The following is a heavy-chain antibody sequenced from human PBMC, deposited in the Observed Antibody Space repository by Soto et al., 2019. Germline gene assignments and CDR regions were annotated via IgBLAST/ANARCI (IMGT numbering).Heavy chain of an antibody. Sequence: QITLKESGPTLVKPTQTLTLTCTFSGFSLRTYGVGVGWVRQPPGKPLERLAVIYWDDDKYYSPSLKSRLTVTKDTSKNQVVLTMTNMDPVDTATYYCVHRLGGCNRCWDGGYFDPWGQGTLVTVSS. CDR1: GFSLRTYGVG. J-gene: IGHJ5*02. V-gene: IGHV2-5*02. CDR2: IYWDDDK. D-gene: IGHD1-26*01. CDR3: VHRLGGCNRCWDGGYFDP.